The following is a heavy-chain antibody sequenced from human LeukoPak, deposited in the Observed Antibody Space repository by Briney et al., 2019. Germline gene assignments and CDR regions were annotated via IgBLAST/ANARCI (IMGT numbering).Heavy chain of an antibody. CDR1: GFSFSSNW. D-gene: IGHD1-1*01. V-gene: IGHV3-7*01. J-gene: IGHJ5*02. Sequence: GGSLRLSCAAPGFSFSSNWMGWVRQAPGKGLEWVAHIKRDGSQKYYSDSVKGRFTISRDNAKNSLYLQMNSLRVEDTAVYYCARLGLEVGGPNWFDPWGQGTLVTVSS. CDR3: ARLGLEVGGPNWFDP. CDR2: IKRDGSQK.